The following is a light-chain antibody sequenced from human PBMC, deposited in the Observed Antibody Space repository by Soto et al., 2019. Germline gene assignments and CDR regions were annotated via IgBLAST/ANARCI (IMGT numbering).Light chain of an antibody. CDR1: QSIRGF. CDR2: GAS. V-gene: IGKV3-20*01. Sequence: EIVLTQSPATLSLSPGERATLSCRASQSIRGFLAWFQQKPGQAPRLLIYGASSRATGIPDRFSGSGSGTDFTLTISRLEPEDFAVYYCQQYGNAPFTFGPGTKVDIK. CDR3: QQYGNAPFT. J-gene: IGKJ3*01.